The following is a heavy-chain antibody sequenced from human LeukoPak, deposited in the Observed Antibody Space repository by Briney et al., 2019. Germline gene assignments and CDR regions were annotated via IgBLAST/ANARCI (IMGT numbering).Heavy chain of an antibody. CDR3: AKDLGFCSGGSCYAIDP. CDR2: ISYDGSNK. V-gene: IGHV3-30*18. D-gene: IGHD2-15*01. CDR1: GFTFSSYG. Sequence: GGSLRLSYAASGFTFSSYGMHWVRQAPGKGLEWVAVISYDGSNKYYADSVKGRFTISRDNSKNTLYLQMNSLRAEDTAVYYCAKDLGFCSGGSCYAIDPWGQGTLVTVSS. J-gene: IGHJ5*02.